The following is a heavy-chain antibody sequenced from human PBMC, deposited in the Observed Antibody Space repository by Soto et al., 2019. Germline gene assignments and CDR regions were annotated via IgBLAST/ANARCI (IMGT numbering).Heavy chain of an antibody. CDR2: IYYSGST. CDR3: ARETPLDYYDSSGYYLRYFDY. J-gene: IGHJ4*02. D-gene: IGHD3-22*01. CDR1: GGSISSGGYY. Sequence: PSETLSLTCTVSGGSISSGGYYWSWIRQHPGKGLEWIWYIYYSGSTYYNPSLKSRVTISVDTSKNQFSLKLSSVTTADTAVYYCARETPLDYYDSSGYYLRYFDYWGQGTLVTVSS. V-gene: IGHV4-31*03.